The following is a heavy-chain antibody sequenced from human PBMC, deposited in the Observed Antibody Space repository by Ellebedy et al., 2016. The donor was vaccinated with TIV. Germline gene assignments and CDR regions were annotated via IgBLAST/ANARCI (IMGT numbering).Heavy chain of an antibody. J-gene: IGHJ4*02. D-gene: IGHD3-9*01. CDR2: ISSDGGISK. V-gene: IGHV3-30-3*01. Sequence: PGGSLRLSCAASGFTFSQYAMHWVRQAPGKGLDWVALISSDGGISKYYSDSVKGRFTISRDNSKSTLYLQMNSLRAEDTAVYYCARELTGYYVGYWGQGTLVTVSS. CDR1: GFTFSQYA. CDR3: ARELTGYYVGY.